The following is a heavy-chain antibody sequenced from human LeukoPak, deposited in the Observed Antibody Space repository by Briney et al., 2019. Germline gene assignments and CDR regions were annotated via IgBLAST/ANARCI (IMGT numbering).Heavy chain of an antibody. Sequence: GGSLRLSCAASGFTFRNHIISWIRQAPGKGLEWVSAISGSGGSTYYVDSVKGRFTISRDNSKNTLYLQMNSLRAEDTAVYYCAKASVVVAASDWGQGALVTVSS. CDR3: AKASVVVAASD. CDR1: GFTFRNHI. J-gene: IGHJ4*02. CDR2: ISGSGGST. D-gene: IGHD2-15*01. V-gene: IGHV3-23*01.